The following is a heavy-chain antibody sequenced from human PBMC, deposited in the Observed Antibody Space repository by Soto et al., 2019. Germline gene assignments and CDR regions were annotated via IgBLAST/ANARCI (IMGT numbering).Heavy chain of an antibody. CDR2: INPSGGST. D-gene: IGHD3-22*01. J-gene: IGHJ4*02. CDR1: GYTFTSYY. CDR3: ARDLKAGYYDRYLDY. V-gene: IGHV1-46*01. Sequence: GASVKVSCKASGYTFTSYYMHWVRQAPGQGLEWMGIINPSGGSTSYAQKFQGRVTMTRDTSTSTVYMELSSLRSEDTAVYYCARDLKAGYYDRYLDYWGQGTLVTVSS.